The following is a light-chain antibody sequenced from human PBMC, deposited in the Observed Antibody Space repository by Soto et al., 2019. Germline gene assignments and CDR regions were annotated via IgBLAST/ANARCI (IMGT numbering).Light chain of an antibody. CDR3: QNYNSGPRT. Sequence: DIQMTQSPSSLSASVGDRVTITCRASQGISNYLAGYQQKPGKVPKLLIYAASTLQSGVPSRFSGSGSGTDFTLTISSLQPDDVSTYCCQNYNSGPRTFGQGTKVEIK. V-gene: IGKV1-27*01. CDR1: QGISNY. CDR2: AAS. J-gene: IGKJ1*01.